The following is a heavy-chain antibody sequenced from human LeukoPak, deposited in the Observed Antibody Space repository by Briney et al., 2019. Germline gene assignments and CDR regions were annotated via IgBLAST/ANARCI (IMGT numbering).Heavy chain of an antibody. V-gene: IGHV3-30*18. J-gene: IGHJ6*02. Sequence: PGGSLRLSCAASGFTFSSYGMHWVRQAPGKGLEWVAVISYDGSNKYYADSVKGRFTISRDNSKNTLYLQMNSLRAEDTAVYYCAKENYGVDYGDGGCYGMDVWGQGTTVTVSS. D-gene: IGHD4-17*01. CDR3: AKENYGVDYGDGGCYGMDV. CDR2: ISYDGSNK. CDR1: GFTFSSYG.